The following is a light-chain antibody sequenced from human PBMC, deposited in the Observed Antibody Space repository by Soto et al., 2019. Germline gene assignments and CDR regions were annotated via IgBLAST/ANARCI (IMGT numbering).Light chain of an antibody. CDR3: SSYTPTSTYV. J-gene: IGLJ1*01. V-gene: IGLV2-14*01. CDR1: STDVGRYNY. Sequence: QSVLTQPASVSGSPGQSITISCTGTSTDVGRYNYVSWYQQHPAKAPKLMIYDVANRPSGVSNRFSGSKSGITASLTISGLQAEDEADYYCSSYTPTSTYVFGTGTKVTVL. CDR2: DVA.